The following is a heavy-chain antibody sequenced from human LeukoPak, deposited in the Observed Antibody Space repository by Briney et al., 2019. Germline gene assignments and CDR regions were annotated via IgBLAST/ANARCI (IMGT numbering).Heavy chain of an antibody. Sequence: GGSLRLSCAASGFTFSGYGMHWVRQAPGKGLEWVAVISYDGSNKYYADSVKGRFTISRDSSKNTLYLQMNSLRAEDTAVYYRAKDVGSGYYYDSSGGNDYWGQGTLVTASS. CDR3: AKDVGSGYYYDSSGGNDY. CDR2: ISYDGSNK. J-gene: IGHJ4*02. CDR1: GFTFSGYG. D-gene: IGHD3-22*01. V-gene: IGHV3-30*18.